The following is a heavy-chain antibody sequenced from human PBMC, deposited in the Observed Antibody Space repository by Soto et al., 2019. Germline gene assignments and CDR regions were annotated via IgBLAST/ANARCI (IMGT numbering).Heavy chain of an antibody. CDR2: IYYSGST. Sequence: SETLSLTCTVSGGSISSSSYYWGWIRQPPGKGLEWIGSIYYSGSTYYNPSLKSRVTISVDTSKNQFSLKLSSVTAADTAVYYCASYYYGSGSYYNPYGMDVWGQGTTVTVSS. CDR3: ASYYYGSGSYYNPYGMDV. D-gene: IGHD3-10*01. J-gene: IGHJ6*02. V-gene: IGHV4-39*01. CDR1: GGSISSSSYY.